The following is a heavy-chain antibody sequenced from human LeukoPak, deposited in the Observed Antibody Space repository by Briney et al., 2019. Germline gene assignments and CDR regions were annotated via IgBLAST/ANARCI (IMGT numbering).Heavy chain of an antibody. Sequence: GGSLRLSCAASGFTFSNAWMSWVRQAPGKGLEWVGRIKSKADGGTTDYAAPVKGRFTISRDDSKNTLYLQMNSLKTEDTAVYYCTTEGVGARGAYAFDIWGQGTMVTVSS. V-gene: IGHV3-15*01. J-gene: IGHJ3*02. CDR2: IKSKADGGTT. CDR3: TTEGVGARGAYAFDI. CDR1: GFTFSNAW. D-gene: IGHD1-26*01.